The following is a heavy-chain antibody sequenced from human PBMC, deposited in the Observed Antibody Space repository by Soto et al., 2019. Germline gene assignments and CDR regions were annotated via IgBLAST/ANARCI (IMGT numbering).Heavy chain of an antibody. V-gene: IGHV1-24*01. CDR3: TTGQRPIRFLEWLSRYYFDY. Sequence: ASVKVSCKVSGYALAELSMHWVRQAPGKGLEWMGGFDPEDGETIYAQKFQGRVTMTEDTSTDTAYMELSSLRSEDTAVFYCTTGQRPIRFLEWLSRYYFDYWGQGTLVTVSS. CDR1: GYALAELS. CDR2: FDPEDGET. D-gene: IGHD3-3*01. J-gene: IGHJ4*02.